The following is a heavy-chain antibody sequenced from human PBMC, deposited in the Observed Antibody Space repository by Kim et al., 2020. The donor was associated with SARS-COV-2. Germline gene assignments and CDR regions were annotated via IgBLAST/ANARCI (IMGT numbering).Heavy chain of an antibody. CDR2: ISAYNGNT. D-gene: IGHD3-16*01. Sequence: ASVKVSCKASGYTFTSYGISWVRQAPGQGLEWMGWISAYNGNTNYAQKLQGRVTMTTDTSTSTAYMGLRSLRSDDTAVYYCARDKGLGGFRYYYYGMDVWGQGTTVTVSS. CDR1: GYTFTSYG. J-gene: IGHJ6*02. V-gene: IGHV1-18*01. CDR3: ARDKGLGGFRYYYYGMDV.